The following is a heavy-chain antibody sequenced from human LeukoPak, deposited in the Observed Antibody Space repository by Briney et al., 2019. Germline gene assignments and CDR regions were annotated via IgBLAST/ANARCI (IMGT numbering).Heavy chain of an antibody. V-gene: IGHV5-51*01. D-gene: IGHD3-9*01. J-gene: IGHJ3*02. CDR2: IYPGDSDT. CDR3: ARPYDIAHLDAFDI. Sequence: GAALEISCKGSGYIFTSYWIGWVRPLPGKGLELMGIIYPGDSDTRYSPSFQGQVTISADKSISTAYLQWSSLKASDTAMYYCARPYDIAHLDAFDIWGQGTMVTVSS. CDR1: GYIFTSYW.